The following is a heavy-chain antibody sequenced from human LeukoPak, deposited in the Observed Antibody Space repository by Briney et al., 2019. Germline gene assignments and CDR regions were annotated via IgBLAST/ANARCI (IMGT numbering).Heavy chain of an antibody. D-gene: IGHD5-24*01. J-gene: IGHJ3*02. CDR1: GFTVSSNY. V-gene: IGHV3-66*01. Sequence: GGSLRLSCAASGFTVSSNYMSWVRQAPGKGLEWVSVIYSGGSTDYKDSVKDRFIISRDDSKNTLYLQMNSLRAEDTAVYYCAKEMATMNAFDIWGQGAMVTVSS. CDR3: AKEMATMNAFDI. CDR2: IYSGGST.